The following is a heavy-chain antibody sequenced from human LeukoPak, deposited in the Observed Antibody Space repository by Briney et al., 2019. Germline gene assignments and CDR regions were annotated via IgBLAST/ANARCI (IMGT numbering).Heavy chain of an antibody. V-gene: IGHV3-23*01. CDR1: GFTFSSYA. CDR2: ISGSGGST. Sequence: PGGSLRLSCAASGFTFSSYAMSWVRQAPGKGLEWVSAISGSGGSTYYADSVKGRFTISRDNSKNTLYLQMNSLRAEDTAVYYCAKDYYYDSSAYNKADYFYYCGQGTLVTVSS. J-gene: IGHJ4*02. CDR3: AKDYYYDSSAYNKADYFYY. D-gene: IGHD3-22*01.